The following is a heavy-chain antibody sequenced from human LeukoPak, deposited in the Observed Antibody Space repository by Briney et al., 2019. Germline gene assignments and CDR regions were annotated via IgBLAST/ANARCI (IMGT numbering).Heavy chain of an antibody. D-gene: IGHD2-21*01. J-gene: IGHJ4*02. Sequence: SETLSLTCTVSGGSISSSSYYWGWIRQPPGKGLEWIGSIFYSGSTYYNPSLKSRVTISVDTSKKQFSLKLSSVTAADTAVYYCARARSGDRFFDSWGQGTLVTVSS. CDR1: GGSISSSSYY. CDR2: IFYSGST. CDR3: ARARSGDRFFDS. V-gene: IGHV4-39*07.